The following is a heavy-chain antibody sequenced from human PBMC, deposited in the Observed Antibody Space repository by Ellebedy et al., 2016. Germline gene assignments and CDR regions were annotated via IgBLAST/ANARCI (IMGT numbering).Heavy chain of an antibody. Sequence: SLKISCAASGFTVSSNYMSWVRQAPGKGLEWVSGISWNSGSIGYADSVKGRFTISRDNAKNSLYLQMNSLRAEDTALYYCAKGLTTVTTNFDYWGQGTLVTVSS. D-gene: IGHD4-17*01. CDR1: GFTVSSNY. CDR2: ISWNSGSI. J-gene: IGHJ4*02. V-gene: IGHV3-9*01. CDR3: AKGLTTVTTNFDY.